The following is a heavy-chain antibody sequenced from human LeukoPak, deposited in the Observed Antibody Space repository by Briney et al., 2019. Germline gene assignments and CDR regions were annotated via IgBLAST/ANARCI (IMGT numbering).Heavy chain of an antibody. CDR3: ARDDMVRGGNDY. V-gene: IGHV4-31*03. CDR2: IYYSGST. J-gene: IGHJ4*02. CDR1: GGSISSGGHY. D-gene: IGHD3-10*01. Sequence: PSETLSLTCTVSGGSISSGGHYWSWIRQHPGKGLEWIGYIYYSGSTYYNSSLKSRATISVDTSKNQFSLKLSSVTAADTAVYYCARDDMVRGGNDYWGQGTLVTVSS.